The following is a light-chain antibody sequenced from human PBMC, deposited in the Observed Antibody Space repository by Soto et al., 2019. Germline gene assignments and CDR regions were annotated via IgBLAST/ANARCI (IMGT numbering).Light chain of an antibody. J-gene: IGKJ1*01. CDR3: QQYNSYSAT. CDR1: QSISSW. Sequence: DIQMTQSPSTLSASGGDRVTITCRASQSISSWLAWYQQKPGKAPKLLIFKASSLEGGVPSRFSGSGSGTEFTLTISSLQPDDFATYYCQQYNSYSATFGQGTKVDIK. CDR2: KAS. V-gene: IGKV1-5*03.